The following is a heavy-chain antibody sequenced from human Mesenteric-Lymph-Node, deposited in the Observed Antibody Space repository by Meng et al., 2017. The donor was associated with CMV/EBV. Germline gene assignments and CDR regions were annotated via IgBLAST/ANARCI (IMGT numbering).Heavy chain of an antibody. CDR3: ARDDCSSTSCPKDY. J-gene: IGHJ4*02. CDR1: GFTFSSYS. D-gene: IGHD2-2*01. Sequence: ASGFTFSSYSMTWVRQAPGKGLELVSSISSSSSYIYYADSVKGRFTISRDNAKNSLYLQMNSLRAEDTAVYYCARDDCSSTSCPKDYWGQGTLVTVSS. CDR2: ISSSSSYI. V-gene: IGHV3-21*01.